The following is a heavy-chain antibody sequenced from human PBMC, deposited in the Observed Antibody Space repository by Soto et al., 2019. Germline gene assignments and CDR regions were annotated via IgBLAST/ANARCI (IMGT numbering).Heavy chain of an antibody. D-gene: IGHD6-19*01. CDR1: GFTFSSYA. J-gene: IGHJ6*02. CDR2: ISGSGGST. V-gene: IGHV3-23*01. Sequence: PGGSLRLSCAASGFTFSSYAMSWVRQAPGKGLERVSAISGSGGSTYYADSVKGRFTISRDNSKNTLYLQMNSLRAEDTAVYYCAKDFFEPLYSSGWYYDYYYGMDVWGQGTTVTVSS. CDR3: AKDFFEPLYSSGWYYDYYYGMDV.